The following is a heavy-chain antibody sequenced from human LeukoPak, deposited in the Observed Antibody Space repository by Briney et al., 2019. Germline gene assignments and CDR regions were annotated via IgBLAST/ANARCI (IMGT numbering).Heavy chain of an antibody. CDR2: IYSDDSDN. CDR3: ARPSGYDAFFDY. D-gene: IGHD5-12*01. CDR1: GYSFTSYW. J-gene: IGHJ4*02. Sequence: GESLKISCKGSGYSFTSYWICWVRQMPRQGLGWMGIIYSDDSDNRYSPSFQGQVTISDDKSISTAYLQWSSLKASDTAMYYCARPSGYDAFFDYWGQGTLVTVSS. V-gene: IGHV5-51*01.